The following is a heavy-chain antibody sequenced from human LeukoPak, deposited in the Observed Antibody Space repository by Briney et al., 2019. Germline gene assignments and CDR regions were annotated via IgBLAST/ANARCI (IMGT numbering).Heavy chain of an antibody. CDR3: ARGSPRLWFGELSPYYYYYMDV. Sequence: GASVKVSCKASGYTFTSYDINWVRQATGQGLEWMGWMNPNSGNTGYAQKFQGRVTMTRNTSISTAYMELSSLRSEDTAVYYCARGSPRLWFGELSPYYYYYMDVWGKGTTVTISS. CDR2: MNPNSGNT. J-gene: IGHJ6*03. V-gene: IGHV1-8*02. D-gene: IGHD3-10*01. CDR1: GYTFTSYD.